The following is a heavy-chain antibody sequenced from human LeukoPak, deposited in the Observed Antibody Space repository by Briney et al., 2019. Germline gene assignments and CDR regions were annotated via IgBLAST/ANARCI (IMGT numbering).Heavy chain of an antibody. Sequence: GGSLRLSCAASGFTFSSFWMHWVRQAPGKGLVCVSHVNVAGSSTTYADSLKRRFTISRDSAKNTRYLQKNTLRAEDTAVYYCASPQPGDLYAFDIWGPGKMVTVSS. J-gene: IGHJ3*02. V-gene: IGHV3-74*01. CDR3: ASPQPGDLYAFDI. D-gene: IGHD4-17*01. CDR1: GFTFSSFW. CDR2: VNVAGSST.